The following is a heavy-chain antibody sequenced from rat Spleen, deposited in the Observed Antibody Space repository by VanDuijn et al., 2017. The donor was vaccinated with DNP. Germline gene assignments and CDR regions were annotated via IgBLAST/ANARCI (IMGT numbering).Heavy chain of an antibody. CDR3: ARDMDYYDGSYYRYYFDY. CDR1: GFIFSDYY. CDR2: IRYDGGST. D-gene: IGHD1-12*02. J-gene: IGHJ2*01. Sequence: EVQLVESGGGLMQPGRSLKLSCAASGFIFSDYYMAWVRRAPTKGLEWVAYIRYDGGSTYYGDSVKGRFTISRDNAKSTQYLRMNSLRSEDTATYYCARDMDYYDGSYYRYYFDYWGQGVMVTVSS. V-gene: IGHV5-20*01.